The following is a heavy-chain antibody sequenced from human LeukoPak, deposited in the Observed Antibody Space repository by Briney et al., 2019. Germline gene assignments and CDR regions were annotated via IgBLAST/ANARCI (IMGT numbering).Heavy chain of an antibody. V-gene: IGHV3-66*01. CDR3: AKNGDRGAYCSGGSCYPYYYYYIDV. CDR2: IYSGGST. J-gene: IGHJ6*03. CDR1: GFTVSRNY. Sequence: GGSLRLSCAASGFTVSRNYMSWVRQAPGKGLEWVSVIYSGGSTYYADSVKGRFTISRDNSKNTLYLQMNSLRAEDTAIYYCAKNGDRGAYCSGGSCYPYYYYYIDVWGKGTTVTISS. D-gene: IGHD2-15*01.